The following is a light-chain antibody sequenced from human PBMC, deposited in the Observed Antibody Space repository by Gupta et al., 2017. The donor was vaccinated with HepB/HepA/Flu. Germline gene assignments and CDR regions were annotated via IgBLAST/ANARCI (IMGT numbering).Light chain of an antibody. CDR3: QQYHSAPYT. CDR2: WAS. V-gene: IGKV4-1*01. CDR1: QSVLYSSNNKNY. Sequence: DIVMTQSPDSLAVSLGERATINCKSSQSVLYSSNNKNYLAWYQQKPGQPPKLLIYWASTRESGVPDRFSGRGSGTDFTLTISSLQAEDVAVYYCQQYHSAPYTFGQGTKLDIK. J-gene: IGKJ2*01.